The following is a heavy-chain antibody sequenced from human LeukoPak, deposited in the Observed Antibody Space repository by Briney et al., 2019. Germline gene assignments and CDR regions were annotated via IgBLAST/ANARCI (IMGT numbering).Heavy chain of an antibody. CDR1: GGSFSGYY. J-gene: IGHJ4*02. D-gene: IGHD6-19*01. Sequence: SETLSLTCAVYGGSFSGYYWSWIRQPPGKGLEWIGEINHSGSTNYNPSLKSRVTISVDTSKNQFSLKLSSVTAADTAVYYCARGSGSGWKRRLVRGAYFDYWGQGTLVTVSS. CDR2: INHSGST. CDR3: ARGSGSGWKRRLVRGAYFDY. V-gene: IGHV4-34*01.